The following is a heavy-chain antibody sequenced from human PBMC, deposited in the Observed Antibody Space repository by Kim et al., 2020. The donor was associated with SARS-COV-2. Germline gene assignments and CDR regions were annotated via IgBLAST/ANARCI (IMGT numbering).Heavy chain of an antibody. D-gene: IGHD2-15*01. J-gene: IGHJ4*02. CDR3: ARSGYCSGGSCDFDY. V-gene: IGHV4-34*01. Sequence: PSLKSRVTISVDTSKNQFSLKLSSVTAADTAVYYCARSGYCSGGSCDFDYWGQGTLVTVSS.